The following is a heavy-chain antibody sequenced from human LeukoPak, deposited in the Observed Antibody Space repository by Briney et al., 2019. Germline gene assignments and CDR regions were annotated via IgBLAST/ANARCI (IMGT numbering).Heavy chain of an antibody. V-gene: IGHV3-21*01. D-gene: IGHD2-15*01. CDR2: ISSSSSYI. CDR3: ARDQGYCSGGSCYPGHYYGMDV. Sequence: GGSLRLSCAASGFTFSSYSMNWVRQAPGKGLEWVSSISSSSSYIYYADSVKGRFTISRDNAKNSLYLQMNSLRAEDMAVYYCARDQGYCSGGSCYPGHYYGMDVWGQGTTVTVSS. J-gene: IGHJ6*02. CDR1: GFTFSSYS.